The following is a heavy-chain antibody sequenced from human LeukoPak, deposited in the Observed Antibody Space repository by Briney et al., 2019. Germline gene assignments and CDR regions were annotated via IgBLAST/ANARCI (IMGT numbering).Heavy chain of an antibody. CDR1: GFTFNDHY. CDR3: AREAYGGYVDDFYYYYYMDV. J-gene: IGHJ6*03. Sequence: GGSLRPSCAASGFTFNDHYMTWIRQAPGKGLEWVSYISPRSTTIYYADSVKGRFTISRDNAKNSLYLQMNSLGAEDTAVYYCAREAYGGYVDDFYYYYYMDVWGKGTTVSVSS. CDR2: ISPRSTTI. D-gene: IGHD4-17*01. V-gene: IGHV3-11*04.